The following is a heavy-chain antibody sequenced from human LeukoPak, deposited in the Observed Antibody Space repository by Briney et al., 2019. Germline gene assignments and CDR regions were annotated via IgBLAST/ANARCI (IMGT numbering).Heavy chain of an antibody. J-gene: IGHJ5*02. V-gene: IGHV1-24*01. Sequence: ASVKVSCKVSGYTLTELSMHWVRQAPGKGLEWMGGFDPEDGEAIYAQKLQGRVTMTTDTSTSTAYMELRSLRSDDTAVYYCARGKTRSSGFNWFDPWGQGTLVTVSS. CDR2: FDPEDGEA. CDR3: ARGKTRSSGFNWFDP. D-gene: IGHD6-19*01. CDR1: GYTLTELS.